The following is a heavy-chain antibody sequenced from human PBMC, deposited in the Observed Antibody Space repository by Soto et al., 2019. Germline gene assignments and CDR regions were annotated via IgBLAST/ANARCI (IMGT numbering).Heavy chain of an antibody. J-gene: IGHJ6*02. CDR2: INAGNGNT. V-gene: IGHV1-3*01. CDR1: GYTFTSYA. Sequence: QVQLVQSGAEVKKPGASVKVSCKASGYTFTSYAMHWVRQAPGQRLEWMGWINAGNGNTKYSQKFQGRVTITRDTSASTAYMELSSLRSEDTAVSYCARDDYDILTGYGMDVWGQGTTVTVSS. D-gene: IGHD3-9*01. CDR3: ARDDYDILTGYGMDV.